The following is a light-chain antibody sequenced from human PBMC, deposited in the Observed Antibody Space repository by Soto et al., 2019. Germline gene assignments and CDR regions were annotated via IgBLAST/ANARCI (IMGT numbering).Light chain of an antibody. CDR1: QGISNY. J-gene: IGKJ5*01. CDR2: GAS. CDR3: LQPNSYPPT. V-gene: IGKV1-17*03. Sequence: DIQITQSPSAMSASVGDRVTITCRASQGISNYLAWFQQKPGKVPKRLIYGASSLQSGVPSRFSGTGSGTEFTLTISSLQPEDFATYYCLQPNSYPPTFGQGTRLENK.